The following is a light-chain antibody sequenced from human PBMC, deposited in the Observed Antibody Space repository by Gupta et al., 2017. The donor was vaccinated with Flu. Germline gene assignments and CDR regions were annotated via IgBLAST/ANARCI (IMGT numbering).Light chain of an antibody. J-gene: IGKJ5*01. V-gene: IGKV3-11*01. Sequence: EIVLTQSPATLSLSPGERATLSCRASQSVSSYLAWYQQKPGQAPRLLISDASIRATAIPARFSGSGPGTDFTLTISSLQPEDLAVYYCQQRINWPITFGQGTRLEIK. CDR3: QQRINWPIT. CDR1: QSVSSY. CDR2: DAS.